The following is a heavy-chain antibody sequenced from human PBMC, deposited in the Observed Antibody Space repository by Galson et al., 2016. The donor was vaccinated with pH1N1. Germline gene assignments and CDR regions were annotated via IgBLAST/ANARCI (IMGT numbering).Heavy chain of an antibody. CDR1: GSMFAYY. D-gene: IGHD4-17*01. V-gene: IGHV4-59*01. CDR2: IYSTGGT. CDR3: ARGGTVTNPLAT. J-gene: IGHJ5*02. Sequence: GSMFAYYWNWIRQPPGKGLEWIGYIYSTGGTNYNPSLKGRVAISVNTSNNQFSLNLISVTAADTAVYYCARGGTVTNPLATWGQGTLVTVSS.